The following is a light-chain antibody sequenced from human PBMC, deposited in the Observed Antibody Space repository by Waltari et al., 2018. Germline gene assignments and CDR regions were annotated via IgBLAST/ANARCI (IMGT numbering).Light chain of an antibody. J-gene: IGKJ2*01. CDR2: DAS. Sequence: EIVLTQSPPTLSLSPGARATLSCRASQSVSNYLAWYQQRPGQAPRVLIYDASSRATGIPTRFSGSGSGTYFTLTISSLQPEDSAVYYCQHRVHWPMYTFGQGTKLEIK. CDR3: QHRVHWPMYT. CDR1: QSVSNY. V-gene: IGKV3-11*01.